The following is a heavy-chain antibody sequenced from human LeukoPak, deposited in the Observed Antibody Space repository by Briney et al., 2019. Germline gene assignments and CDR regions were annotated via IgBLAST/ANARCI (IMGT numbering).Heavy chain of an antibody. Sequence: VASVTDSCMASRYTLTNFDINWVRQAAGQGLEWMGWMNPNSGNTGYAQKFQGRITITRDTSISTAYMELSNLRSEDTAVYYCARYMYVSEDYHWFFDLWGRGTLVTVSS. CDR3: ARYMYVSEDYHWFFDL. J-gene: IGHJ2*01. D-gene: IGHD2-8*01. CDR1: RYTLTNFD. V-gene: IGHV1-8*03. CDR2: MNPNSGNT.